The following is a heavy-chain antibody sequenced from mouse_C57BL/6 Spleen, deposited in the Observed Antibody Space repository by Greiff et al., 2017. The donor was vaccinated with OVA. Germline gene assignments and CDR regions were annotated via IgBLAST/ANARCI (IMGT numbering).Heavy chain of an antibody. Sequence: EVQLQESEGGLVQPGSSMKLSCTASGFTFSDYYMAWVRQVPEKGLEWVANINYDGSSTYYLDSLKSRFIISRDNAKNILYLQMSSLKSEDTATYYCARDYYGRGFDYWGQGTTLTVSS. CDR3: ARDYYGRGFDY. CDR1: GFTFSDYY. D-gene: IGHD1-1*01. J-gene: IGHJ2*01. CDR2: INYDGSST. V-gene: IGHV5-16*01.